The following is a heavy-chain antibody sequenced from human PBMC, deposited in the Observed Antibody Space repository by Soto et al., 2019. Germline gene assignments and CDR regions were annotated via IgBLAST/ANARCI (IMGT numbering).Heavy chain of an antibody. CDR1: GFTFSRDA. D-gene: IGHD6-6*01. J-gene: IGHJ4*02. CDR3: AKAHGDFVHPYFAD. V-gene: IGHV3-23*01. Sequence: PGGSLRLSWAASGFTFSRDAMGWGRQAPGKGLEWVSTVIGSGGTTYFADSVKGRFTISRDNSKNTLYLQMNSLGAEDTAVYYCAKAHGDFVHPYFADWGQGTLVPVSS. CDR2: VIGSGGTT.